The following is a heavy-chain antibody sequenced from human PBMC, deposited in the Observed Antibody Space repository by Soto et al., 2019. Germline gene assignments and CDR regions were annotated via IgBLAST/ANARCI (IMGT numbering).Heavy chain of an antibody. CDR1: GGSFSGYY. J-gene: IGHJ5*02. CDR2: IYHSGST. D-gene: IGHD6-13*01. Sequence: PSETLSLTCAVYGGSFSGYYWSWVRQPPGKGLEWIGEIYHSGSTNYNPSLKSRVTISVDKSKNQFSLNLSSVTAADTAVYYCASSLSWNWFDPWGQGTLVTVSS. V-gene: IGHV4-34*01. CDR3: ASSLSWNWFDP.